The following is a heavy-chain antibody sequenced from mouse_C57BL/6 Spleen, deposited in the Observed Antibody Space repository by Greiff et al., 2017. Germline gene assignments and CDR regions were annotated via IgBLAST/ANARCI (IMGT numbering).Heavy chain of an antibody. J-gene: IGHJ3*01. V-gene: IGHV1-82*01. Sequence: QVQLKESGPELVKPGASVKISCKASGYAFSSSWMNWVKQRPGKGLEWIGRIYPGDGDTNYNGKFKGKATLTADKSSITAYMQLSSLTSEDSAVYFCARGGQWFAYWGQGTLVTVAA. CDR1: GYAFSSSW. CDR3: ARGGQWFAY. CDR2: IYPGDGDT.